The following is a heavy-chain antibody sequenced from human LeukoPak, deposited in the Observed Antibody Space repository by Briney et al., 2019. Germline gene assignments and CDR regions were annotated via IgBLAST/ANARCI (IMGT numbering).Heavy chain of an antibody. Sequence: GGSLRLSCAASGFTISTYGMSWVRQTPGKGLEWVSSISGGTTYYADSVKGRFTISRDNSKNTVSLQMNSLRAEDTAVYYCAKSVYHSGNYWGQGTLVTVSS. V-gene: IGHV3-23*01. CDR2: ISGGTT. D-gene: IGHD3-10*01. CDR1: GFTISTYG. CDR3: AKSVYHSGNY. J-gene: IGHJ4*02.